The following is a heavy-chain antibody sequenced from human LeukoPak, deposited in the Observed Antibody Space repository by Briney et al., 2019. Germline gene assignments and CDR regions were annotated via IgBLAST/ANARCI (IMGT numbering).Heavy chain of an antibody. J-gene: IGHJ4*02. D-gene: IGHD6-19*01. CDR2: IYYSGST. CDR3: ASGSGWYISY. V-gene: IGHV4-61*05. Sequence: SETLSLTCTVSGGSISSSSYYWGWIRQPPGKGLEWIGYIYYSGSTNYNPSLKSRVTISVDTSKNQFSLKLSSVTAADTAVYYCASGSGWYISYWGQGTLVTVSS. CDR1: GGSISSSSYY.